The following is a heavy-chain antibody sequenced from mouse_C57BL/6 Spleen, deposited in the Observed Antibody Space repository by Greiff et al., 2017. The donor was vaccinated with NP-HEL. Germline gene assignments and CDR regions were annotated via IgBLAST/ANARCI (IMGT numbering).Heavy chain of an antibody. CDR1: GYTFTSYW. Sequence: VQLQQPGAELVRPGSSVKLSCKASGYTFTSYWMHWVKQRPIQGLEWIGNIDPSDSETHYTQKFKDKATLTVDKSSSTAYMQLSSLTSEDSAVYYCARGIYYDYDGGYFDVWGTGTTVTVSS. CDR2: IDPSDSET. CDR3: ARGIYYDYDGGYFDV. D-gene: IGHD2-4*01. J-gene: IGHJ1*03. V-gene: IGHV1-52*01.